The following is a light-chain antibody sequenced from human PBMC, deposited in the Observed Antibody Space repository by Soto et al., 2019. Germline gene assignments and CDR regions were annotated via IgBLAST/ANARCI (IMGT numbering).Light chain of an antibody. V-gene: IGLV1-47*01. CDR3: ASWDDSLSGVV. J-gene: IGLJ2*01. CDR2: RNN. Sequence: QSALTQPPSASGTPGQRVTISCSGSTSNLGSNFIYWYQQLPGAAPKLLISRNNQRPSGVPDRFSGSKSGTSASLAISGLRSEDEAVYPSASWDDSLSGVVFGGGTEVTVL. CDR1: TSNLGSNF.